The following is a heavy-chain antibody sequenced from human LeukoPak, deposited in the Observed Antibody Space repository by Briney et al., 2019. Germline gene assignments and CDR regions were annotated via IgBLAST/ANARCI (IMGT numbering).Heavy chain of an antibody. J-gene: IGHJ3*02. CDR2: ISYDGSNK. D-gene: IGHD2-15*01. V-gene: IGHV3-30*18. Sequence: PGGSLRLSCAASGFTFSSYGMHWVRQAPGKGLEWVAVISYDGSNKYYADSVKGRFTISRDNSKNTLYLQMNSPRAEDTAVYYCAKELTVVVVAATPIGAFDIWGQGTMVTVSS. CDR3: AKELTVVVVAATPIGAFDI. CDR1: GFTFSSYG.